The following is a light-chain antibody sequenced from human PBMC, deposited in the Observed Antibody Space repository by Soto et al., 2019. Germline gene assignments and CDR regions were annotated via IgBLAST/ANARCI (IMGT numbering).Light chain of an antibody. CDR1: SSDVGSYNL. CDR2: EVT. V-gene: IGLV2-23*02. Sequence: QPVLTQPASVSGSPGQAITISCTGTSSDVGSYNLFSWYQQHPGKAPKLMIYEVTKRPSGVSDRFSGSKSGNTASLTISGLQAEDEADYYCCSYASSSTYVFGTGTKLTVL. CDR3: CSYASSSTYV. J-gene: IGLJ1*01.